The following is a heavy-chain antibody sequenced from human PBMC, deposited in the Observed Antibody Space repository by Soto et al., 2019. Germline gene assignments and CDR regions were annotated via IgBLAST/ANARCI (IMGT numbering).Heavy chain of an antibody. V-gene: IGHV3-64D*08. CDR3: VKDTYYDFWSGYYPYYYYGMDV. J-gene: IGHJ6*02. Sequence: PGGPLRHSFXAXAFTFSRHSIHRVRQAPGKGLEYFSAISSNGGSTYYADSVKGRFTISRDNSKNTLYLQMSSLRAEDTAVYYCVKDTYYDFWSGYYPYYYYGMDVWGQGTTVTVSS. CDR2: ISSNGGST. CDR1: AFTFSRHS. D-gene: IGHD3-3*01.